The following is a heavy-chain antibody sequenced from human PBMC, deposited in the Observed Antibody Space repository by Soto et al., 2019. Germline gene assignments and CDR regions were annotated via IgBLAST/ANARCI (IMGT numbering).Heavy chain of an antibody. Sequence: VLLQESGPGLLRPSETLSLTCTVSDDSFRGAEYYWSWIRQPLGKGPEWIGYTYYNGDTKYNPALRSRVTMSEDTSKNQFSLRLSSVTAADTAVYFRARGPAYIDGWRTFDLWGRGILVTVSS. D-gene: IGHD6-19*01. CDR3: ARGPAYIDGWRTFDL. V-gene: IGHV4-61*08. CDR1: DDSFRGAEYY. J-gene: IGHJ4*02. CDR2: TYYNGDT.